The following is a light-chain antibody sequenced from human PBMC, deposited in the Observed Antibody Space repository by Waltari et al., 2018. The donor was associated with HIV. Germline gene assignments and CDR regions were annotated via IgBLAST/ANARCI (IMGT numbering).Light chain of an antibody. Sequence: QSALTQPASVSGSPGQSNTISCTGTTSDVVRHTLVSWYQQLPGKAPKLMIYAVSNRPSGVSNRFSGSKSGNTASLTISGLQAEDEADYYCSSYTSSSTRVFGGGTNLTVL. J-gene: IGLJ3*02. V-gene: IGLV2-14*02. CDR2: AVS. CDR1: TSDVVRHTL. CDR3: SSYTSSSTRV.